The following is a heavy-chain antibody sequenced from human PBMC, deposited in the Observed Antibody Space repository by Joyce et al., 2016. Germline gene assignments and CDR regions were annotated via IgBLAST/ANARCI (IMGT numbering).Heavy chain of an antibody. CDR1: GGTFSSYT. CDR2: IIPILGIA. CDR3: AREFRVPAANRYWFDP. Sequence: QVQLVQSGAEVKKPGSSVKVSCKASGGTFSSYTISWVRQAPGQGLEWMGRIIPILGIANYEQKFQGRVTITADKSTRTAYMELSSLRSEDTAVYYCAREFRVPAANRYWFDPWGQGTLVTVSS. V-gene: IGHV1-69*08. D-gene: IGHD2-2*01. J-gene: IGHJ5*02.